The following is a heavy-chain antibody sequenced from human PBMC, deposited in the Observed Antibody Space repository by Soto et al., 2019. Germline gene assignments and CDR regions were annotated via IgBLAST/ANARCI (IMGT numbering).Heavy chain of an antibody. Sequence: QVQLQESGPGLVKPSQTLSLTCTVSGGSISSGDYYWSWIRQPPGKGLEWIGYIYYSGSTYYNPSLKSRVTISVDTSKNQFSLKLSSVTAADTAVYYCARDFFPATSYNWFDPWGQGTLVTVSS. CDR2: IYYSGST. D-gene: IGHD6-6*01. CDR1: GGSISSGDYY. V-gene: IGHV4-30-4*01. J-gene: IGHJ5*02. CDR3: ARDFFPATSYNWFDP.